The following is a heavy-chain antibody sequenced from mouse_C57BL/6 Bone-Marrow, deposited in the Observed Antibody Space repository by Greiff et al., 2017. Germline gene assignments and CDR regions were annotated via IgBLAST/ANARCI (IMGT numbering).Heavy chain of an antibody. CDR3: VGHAPYGYLDY. D-gene: IGHD2-2*01. J-gene: IGHJ2*01. V-gene: IGHV10-1*01. CDR1: GFSFNTSA. Sequence: EVKLVESGGGLVQPKGSLKLSCAASGFSFNTSAMNWVRQAPGKGLEWVARIRSKSNNYATYYADSVKDRFTISRDDSESMLYLQMNNLKTEDTAMYYCVGHAPYGYLDYWGQGTTLTVSS. CDR2: IRSKSNNYAT.